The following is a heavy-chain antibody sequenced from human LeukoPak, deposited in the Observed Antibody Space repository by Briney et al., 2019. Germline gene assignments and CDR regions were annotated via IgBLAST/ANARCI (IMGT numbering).Heavy chain of an antibody. CDR3: ARDERGGPYELDY. J-gene: IGHJ4*02. CDR2: IKQDGSEK. CDR1: GFTFSSYW. Sequence: PGGSLRLSSAASGFTFSSYWMSWVRQAPGKGLEWVANIKQDGSEKYYVDSVKGRFTISRDNAKNSLYLQMNSLRAEDTAVYYCARDERGGPYELDYWGQGTLVTVSS. V-gene: IGHV3-7*01. D-gene: IGHD3-22*01.